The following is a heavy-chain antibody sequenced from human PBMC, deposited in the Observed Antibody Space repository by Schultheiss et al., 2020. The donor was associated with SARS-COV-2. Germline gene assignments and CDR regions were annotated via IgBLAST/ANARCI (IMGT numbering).Heavy chain of an antibody. CDR2: ISSSSSTI. Sequence: GESLKISCAASGFTFSSYSMNWVRQAPGKGLEWVSYISSSSSTIYYADSVKGRFTISRDNAKNSLYLQMNSLRDEDTAVYYCARDPFSGVVVAAPYFDYWGQGTLVTVSS. CDR1: GFTFSSYS. CDR3: ARDPFSGVVVAAPYFDY. J-gene: IGHJ4*02. D-gene: IGHD2-15*01. V-gene: IGHV3-48*02.